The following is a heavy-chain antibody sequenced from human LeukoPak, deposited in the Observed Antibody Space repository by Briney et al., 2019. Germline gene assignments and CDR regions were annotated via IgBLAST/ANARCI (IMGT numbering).Heavy chain of an antibody. J-gene: IGHJ4*02. CDR1: GFTFSNAY. CDR3: TRVRHGDYFDP. D-gene: IGHD4-17*01. Sequence: PGGSLTLSCAASGFTFSNAYMDWVLRPPGKGLQGFGRIRNKPHSYTTDYAASVKGRFTISRDDSKNSLFLQMNSLKIEDTAVYYCTRVRHGDYFDPWGLGTLVTVSS. V-gene: IGHV3-72*01. CDR2: IRNKPHSYTT.